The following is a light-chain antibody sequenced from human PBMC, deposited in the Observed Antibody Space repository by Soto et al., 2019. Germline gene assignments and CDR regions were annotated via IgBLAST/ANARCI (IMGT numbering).Light chain of an antibody. CDR1: QPISTC. J-gene: IGKJ1*01. Sequence: DIQMTQSPSSLSASVGHSGTITCRASQPISTCLNWYQQRPGKGPRLLIYGASTLQSGVASRFNGSGSGTEFTLTIGSLQLEDFASYSCQQGFSTPWTFGQGTKVDIK. CDR3: QQGFSTPWT. V-gene: IGKV1-39*01. CDR2: GAS.